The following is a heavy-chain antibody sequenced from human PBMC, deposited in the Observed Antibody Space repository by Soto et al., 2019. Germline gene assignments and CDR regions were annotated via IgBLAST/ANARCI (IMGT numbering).Heavy chain of an antibody. CDR2: VNHSGEA. CDR3: AKVRDDYRNGYYTRDGPFGP. Sequence: SETLSITCGVYGGSFRNYYWIWVRQPPGKGLEWIGEVNHSGEATYNPSLQSRVSISLDTSNNHFSLKMTSVTAADTAVYFCAKVRDDYRNGYYTRDGPFGPWGQGTLVTVSS. J-gene: IGHJ5*02. D-gene: IGHD3-3*01. CDR1: GGSFRNYY. V-gene: IGHV4-34*01.